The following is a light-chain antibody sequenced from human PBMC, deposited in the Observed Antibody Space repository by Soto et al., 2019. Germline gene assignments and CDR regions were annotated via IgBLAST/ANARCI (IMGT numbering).Light chain of an antibody. J-gene: IGKJ1*01. V-gene: IGKV3-15*01. Sequence: EIVMTQSPATLSVSPGERATLSCRASQSVSSNLAWYQQKPGQAPRLLIYGASTRATGIPARFSGSGSGTKFTLTISSLQSEDFAVYYCQQYNNRRGTFGQGTKVDIK. CDR3: QQYNNRRGT. CDR1: QSVSSN. CDR2: GAS.